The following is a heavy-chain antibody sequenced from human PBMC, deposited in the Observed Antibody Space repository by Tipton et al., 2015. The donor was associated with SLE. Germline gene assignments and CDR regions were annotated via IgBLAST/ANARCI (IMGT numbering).Heavy chain of an antibody. Sequence: TLSLTCTVSGASISSHYWSWIRQPPGKGLEWIGYVSYRESTNYNPSLRSRVTMSVDTSKNQFSLNLTSVTAADTAVYYCARDDPDGEGCGRPGDYWGQGTLVTVSS. CDR1: GASISSHY. CDR3: ARDDPDGEGCGRPGDY. V-gene: IGHV4-59*11. CDR2: VSYREST. D-gene: IGHD4-17*01. J-gene: IGHJ4*02.